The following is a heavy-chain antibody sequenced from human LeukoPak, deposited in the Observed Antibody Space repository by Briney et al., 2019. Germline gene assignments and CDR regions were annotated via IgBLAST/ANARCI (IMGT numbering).Heavy chain of an antibody. CDR3: ARDSQWLAPFDY. D-gene: IGHD6-19*01. CDR1: GFTFSSYG. V-gene: IGHV3-33*01. CDR2: IWYDGSNK. J-gene: IGHJ4*02. Sequence: GSLRLSCAASGFTFSSYGMHWVRQAPGKGLEWVAVIWYDGSNKYYADSVKGRFTISRDNSKNTLYLQMNSLRAEDTAAYYCARDSQWLAPFDYWGQGTLVTVSS.